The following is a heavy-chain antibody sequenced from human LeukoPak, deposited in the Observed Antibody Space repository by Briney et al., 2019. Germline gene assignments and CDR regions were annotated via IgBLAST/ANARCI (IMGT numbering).Heavy chain of an antibody. CDR3: ARDPGPFSSSWLKYGMDV. J-gene: IGHJ6*02. D-gene: IGHD6-13*01. CDR2: ISYDGSNK. V-gene: IGHV3-30*03. CDR1: GFTFSSYG. Sequence: GGSLGLSCAASGFTFSSYGMHWVRQAPGKGLEWVAVISYDGSNKYYADSVKGRFTISRDNSKNTLYLQMNSLRAEDTAVYYCARDPGPFSSSWLKYGMDVWGQGTTVTVSS.